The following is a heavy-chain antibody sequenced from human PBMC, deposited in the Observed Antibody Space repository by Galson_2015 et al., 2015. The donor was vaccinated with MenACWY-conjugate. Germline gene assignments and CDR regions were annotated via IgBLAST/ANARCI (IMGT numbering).Heavy chain of an antibody. Sequence: SLRLSCAASGFIFSTYWMHWVRQAPGKGLVWVSRINPGGSSTTYADSVKDRFTISRDNAKITLYLQMNSLRPEDTAVFYCAKTRGASFYFDSWGQGTLVTVSS. CDR1: GFIFSTYW. CDR3: AKTRGASFYFDS. J-gene: IGHJ4*02. CDR2: INPGGSST. D-gene: IGHD1-26*01. V-gene: IGHV3-74*01.